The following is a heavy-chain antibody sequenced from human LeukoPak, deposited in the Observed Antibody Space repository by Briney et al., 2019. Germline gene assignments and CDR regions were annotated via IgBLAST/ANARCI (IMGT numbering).Heavy chain of an antibody. CDR2: ISSSGSTI. CDR1: GFTFSDYY. Sequence: GGSLRLSCAASGFTFSDYYMSWIRQAPGKGLEWVSYISSSGSTIYYADSVKGRFTISRDNAKNSLYLQMNSLRAEDTAVYYCARDRTYYYDSSGFSSLDYFDYWGQGTLVTVSS. D-gene: IGHD3-22*01. J-gene: IGHJ4*02. V-gene: IGHV3-11*04. CDR3: ARDRTYYYDSSGFSSLDYFDY.